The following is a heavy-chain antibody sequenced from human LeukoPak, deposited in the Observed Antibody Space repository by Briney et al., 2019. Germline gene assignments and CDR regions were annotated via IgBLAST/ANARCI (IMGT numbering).Heavy chain of an antibody. CDR3: ASLSAGGYCSGGRCYDPHYYYGMDV. CDR1: GGTFSSYA. J-gene: IGHJ6*02. CDR2: IIPILGIA. D-gene: IGHD2-15*01. Sequence: SVKVSCKASGGTFSSYAISWVRQAPGQGLEWMGRIIPILGIANYAQKFQGRVTITADKSTSTAYMELSSLRSEDTAVYYCASLSAGGYCSGGRCYDPHYYYGMDVWGQGTTVTVSS. V-gene: IGHV1-69*04.